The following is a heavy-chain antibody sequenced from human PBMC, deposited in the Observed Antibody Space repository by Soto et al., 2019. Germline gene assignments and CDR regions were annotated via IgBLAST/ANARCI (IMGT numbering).Heavy chain of an antibody. D-gene: IGHD6-19*01. CDR3: ARDGLYSSGWYGWLDP. CDR2: TYYRSKWYN. Sequence: LTCAISGDSVSSNSAAWNWIRQSPSRGLEWLGRTYYRSKWYNDYAVSVKSRITINPDTSKNQFSLQLNSVTPEDTAVYYCARDGLYSSGWYGWLDPWGQGTLVTVSS. J-gene: IGHJ5*02. V-gene: IGHV6-1*01. CDR1: GDSVSSNSAA.